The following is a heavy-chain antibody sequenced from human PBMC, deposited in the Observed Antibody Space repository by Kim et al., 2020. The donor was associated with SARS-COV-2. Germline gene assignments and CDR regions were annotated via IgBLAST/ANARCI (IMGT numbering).Heavy chain of an antibody. CDR2: INPNGDKT. Sequence: ASVKVSCKASGFPFSSYYFHWVRQAPGQGLEWMALINPNGDKTYYTQKFQGRVTMTRDTSTTTLFLELSSLTSEDTAVYYCARDNSLADTGWWFHPWGQGTLVTVSS. CDR1: GFPFSSYY. J-gene: IGHJ5*02. CDR3: ARDNSLADTGWWFHP. V-gene: IGHV1-46*01. D-gene: IGHD1-1*01.